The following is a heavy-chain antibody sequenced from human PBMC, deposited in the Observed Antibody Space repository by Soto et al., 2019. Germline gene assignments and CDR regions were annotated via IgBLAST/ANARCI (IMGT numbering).Heavy chain of an antibody. D-gene: IGHD3-16*01. CDR3: AKAPYDYIWGADHAFDI. V-gene: IGHV3-23*01. CDR1: GFTFSSYA. J-gene: IGHJ3*02. CDR2: ISGSGGST. Sequence: GGSLRLSCAASGFTFSSYAMSWVRQAPGKGLEWVSAISGSGGSTYYADSVKGRFTISRDNSKNTLYLQMNSLRAEDTAVYYCAKAPYDYIWGADHAFDIWGQGTMVTVSS.